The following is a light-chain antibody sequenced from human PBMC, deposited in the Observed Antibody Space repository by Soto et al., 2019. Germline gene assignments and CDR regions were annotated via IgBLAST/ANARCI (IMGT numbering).Light chain of an antibody. CDR2: GAS. J-gene: IGKJ4*01. CDR3: QQHSNWPLT. CDR1: QSVYSN. V-gene: IGKV3-11*01. Sequence: EFVLTQSPATLSLSPGESATLSCRSSQSVYSNFAWYQQKPGQAPRLLIYGASTRATGIPARFSGSGSGTDFTLTISSLEPEDFAVYYCQQHSNWPLTFGGGTKVDIK.